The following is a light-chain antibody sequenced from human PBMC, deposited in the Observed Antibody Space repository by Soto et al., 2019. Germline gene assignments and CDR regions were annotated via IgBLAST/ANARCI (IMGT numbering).Light chain of an antibody. J-gene: IGKJ2*02. CDR3: QQGYSNPRT. CDR1: QSISTY. Sequence: DIQLTQSPSSLSASVGDRVTITCRASQSISTYLHWYQQIPGKAPKLLIHAACTLQSGVLSRLSAGGSGTGFTLTIISPQAEDFGTYYCQQGYSNPRTFGKGTKLEI. V-gene: IGKV1-39*01. CDR2: AAC.